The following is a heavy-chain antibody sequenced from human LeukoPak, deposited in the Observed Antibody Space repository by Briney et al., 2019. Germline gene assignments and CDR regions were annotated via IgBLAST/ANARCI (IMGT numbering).Heavy chain of an antibody. Sequence: GGSLRLSCEASGFLFEEYGMSWIRQRPGKGLEWVAGISWNGLSIHYADSVKGRFTISRDDAKKSLFLHMDGLSAEDTAFYYCARRGGYCSGDRYPDNWGQGTLVIVSS. J-gene: IGHJ4*02. CDR1: GFLFEEYG. CDR2: ISWNGLSI. V-gene: IGHV3-20*04. D-gene: IGHD2-21*02. CDR3: ARRGGYCSGDRYPDN.